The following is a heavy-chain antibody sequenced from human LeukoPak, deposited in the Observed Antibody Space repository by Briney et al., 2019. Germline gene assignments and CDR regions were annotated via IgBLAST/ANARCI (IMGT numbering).Heavy chain of an antibody. J-gene: IGHJ6*03. Sequence: NPSETLSLTCTVSGYSISTGYYWDWIRQPPGKGLEWIGTFYHGGSTYYNPSLKSRVTISVDTSKNQFSLNLTSVTAADTAVYYCARAPSMVQYYYMDVWGKGTTVTVSS. CDR3: ARAPSMVQYYYMDV. CDR1: GYSISTGYY. D-gene: IGHD3-10*01. CDR2: FYHGGST. V-gene: IGHV4-38-2*02.